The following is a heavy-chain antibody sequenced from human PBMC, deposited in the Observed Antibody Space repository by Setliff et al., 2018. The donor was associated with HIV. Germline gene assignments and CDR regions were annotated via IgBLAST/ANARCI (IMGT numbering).Heavy chain of an antibody. Sequence: ETLSLTCTVSGGSISGYYWSWVRQPPGKGLEWIGYIYYSGSTNYNPSLRSRVTISVDTSKNQVSLRLTSVTSADTALYYCARESQQYYDILTGFNYYYGMDVWGRGITVTVSS. V-gene: IGHV4-59*01. CDR3: ARESQQYYDILTGFNYYYGMDV. CDR1: GGSISGYY. J-gene: IGHJ6*02. D-gene: IGHD3-9*01. CDR2: IYYSGST.